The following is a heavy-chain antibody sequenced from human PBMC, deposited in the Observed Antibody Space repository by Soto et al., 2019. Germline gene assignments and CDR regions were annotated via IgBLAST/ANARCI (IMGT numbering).Heavy chain of an antibody. D-gene: IGHD3-22*01. CDR3: ARELLFYDSDGFSWDDAFDI. Sequence: QMHLQESGSGLVKSSQNLSLTCAVSGGSLSSSAYSWSWIRQPPGKGLERIGVIYQSGSTYYNPFLKSRVTMSLDRPKNQFSLKLSSVTAADTAVYYCARELLFYDSDGFSWDDAFDIWGQGTMVTVSS. CDR1: GGSLSSSAYS. J-gene: IGHJ3*02. CDR2: IYQSGST. V-gene: IGHV4-30-2*01.